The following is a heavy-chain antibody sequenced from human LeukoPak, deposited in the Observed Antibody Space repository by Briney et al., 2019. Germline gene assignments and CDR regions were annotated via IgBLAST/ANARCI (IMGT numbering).Heavy chain of an antibody. CDR2: IHTSGST. CDR1: GRSLSNYH. J-gene: IGHJ4*02. CDR3: ARRDISSGWSFDY. D-gene: IGHD6-19*01. V-gene: IGHV4-4*07. Sequence: KTSETLSLICTVSGRSLSNYHWSWIRQPAGKGLEWIGQIHTSGSTNYNPPLKSRVTMSIDTTEDQVFLKIRSVTAADTAFYYCARRDISSGWSFDYWGQGTLVTVSS.